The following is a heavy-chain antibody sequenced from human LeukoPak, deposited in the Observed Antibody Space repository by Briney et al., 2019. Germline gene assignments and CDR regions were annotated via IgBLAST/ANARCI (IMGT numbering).Heavy chain of an antibody. Sequence: GGSLRLSCAASGFTFSSYWMHWVRQAPGKGLVWVSHINSDGSSTRYADSVKGRFTISRDNAKNTLYLQMNSLRAVDTAVHYCARDDYGDLDYFDYWGQGTLVTVSS. J-gene: IGHJ4*02. CDR3: ARDDYGDLDYFDY. CDR2: INSDGSST. D-gene: IGHD4-17*01. CDR1: GFTFSSYW. V-gene: IGHV3-74*01.